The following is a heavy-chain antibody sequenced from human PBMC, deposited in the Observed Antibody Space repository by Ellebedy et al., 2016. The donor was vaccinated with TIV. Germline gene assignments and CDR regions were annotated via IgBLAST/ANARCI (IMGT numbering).Heavy chain of an antibody. Sequence: GESLKISCVVSGFTFSTYAMRWFRQAPGKGLEWVSALTTGGVTFYADSVKGRFTISRDNSNNTLYLQLNSLRAEDTALFYCARIQTNWYFNLWGRGTLVTVSS. CDR2: LTTGGVT. CDR1: GFTFSTYA. CDR3: ARIQTNWYFNL. D-gene: IGHD1-1*01. J-gene: IGHJ2*01. V-gene: IGHV3-23*01.